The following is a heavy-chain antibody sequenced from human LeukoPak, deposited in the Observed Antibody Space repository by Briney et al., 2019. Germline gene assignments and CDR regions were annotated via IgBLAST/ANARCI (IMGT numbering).Heavy chain of an antibody. D-gene: IGHD1-26*01. V-gene: IGHV3-21*01. CDR3: AREHSGGSWKGNWFDP. CDR1: GFTFSSYS. CDR2: ISGSSSYI. Sequence: GGSLRLPCAASGFTFSSYSMNWVRQAPGKGLEWVSSISGSSSYIYYADSVKGRFTISRDNAKNSLYLQMNSLRAEDTAVYYCAREHSGGSWKGNWFDPWGQGTLVTVSS. J-gene: IGHJ5*02.